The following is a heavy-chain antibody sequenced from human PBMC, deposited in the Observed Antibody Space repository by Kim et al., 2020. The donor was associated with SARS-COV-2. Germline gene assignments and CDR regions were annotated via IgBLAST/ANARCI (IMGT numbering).Heavy chain of an antibody. CDR1: GYNFSNWW. Sequence: GESLKISCAGPGYNFSNWWHGWLRQTPDKGLEWVGFIFPRYSSTTYSPSFQGHVTLSADKSNNTAYLQWGSLRASDSAIYYCARRRIVGVSPVWAFDIWGQGTMVTVSS. CDR3: ARRRIVGVSPVWAFDI. J-gene: IGHJ3*02. V-gene: IGHV5-51*01. D-gene: IGHD1-26*01. CDR2: IFPRYSST.